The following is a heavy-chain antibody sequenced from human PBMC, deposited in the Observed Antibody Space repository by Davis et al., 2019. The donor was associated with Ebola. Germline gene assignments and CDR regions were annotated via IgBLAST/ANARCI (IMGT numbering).Heavy chain of an antibody. V-gene: IGHV3-7*01. CDR3: VRDSPPAFSGPEKLL. CDR2: IKEDGSVK. D-gene: IGHD6-19*01. CDR1: GASISSGSYY. Sequence: PSETLSLTCTVSGASISSGSYYWGWVRQAPGKGLEFVANIKEDGSVKNYVDSVKGRFTISRDNAENSLYLQLHSLRAEDTAVYYCVRDSPPAFSGPEKLLWGQGALVSVSS. J-gene: IGHJ1*01.